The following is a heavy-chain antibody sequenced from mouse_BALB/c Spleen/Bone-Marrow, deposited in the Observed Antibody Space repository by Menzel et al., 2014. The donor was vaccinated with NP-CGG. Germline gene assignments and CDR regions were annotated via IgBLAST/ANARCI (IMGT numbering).Heavy chain of an antibody. CDR2: ISGGGSYT. CDR1: GFGFXSYG. Sequence: VKLVESGGGLVKSGGSLKLSCAASGFGFXSYGMSWVRQTPEKRLEWVATISGGGSYTSYPDSVKGRFTISRDNAKNNLYLQLSSLRSEDTAWYYCARHAYYDQTEVSFVYWGQGTLVTVSA. D-gene: IGHD2-4*01. V-gene: IGHV5-9-2*01. J-gene: IGHJ3*01. CDR3: ARHAYYDQTEVSFVY.